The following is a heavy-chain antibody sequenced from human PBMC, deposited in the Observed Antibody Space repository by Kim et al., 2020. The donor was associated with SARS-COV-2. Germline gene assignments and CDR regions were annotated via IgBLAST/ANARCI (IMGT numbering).Heavy chain of an antibody. CDR1: GYTFTSYG. D-gene: IGHD6-19*01. J-gene: IGHJ4*02. V-gene: IGHV1-18*01. CDR3: ARVEGEYSSGWCFDY. CDR2: ISAYNGNT. Sequence: ASVKVSCKASGYTFTSYGISWVRQAPGQGLEWMGWISAYNGNTNYAQKLQGRVTMTTDTSTSTAYMELRSLRSDDTAVYYCARVEGEYSSGWCFDYWGQGTLVTVSS.